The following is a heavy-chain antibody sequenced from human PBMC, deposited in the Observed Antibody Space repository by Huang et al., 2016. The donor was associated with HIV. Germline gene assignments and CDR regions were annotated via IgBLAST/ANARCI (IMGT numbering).Heavy chain of an antibody. CDR1: GGSISSGGYY. CDR3: ARSSMGATTGFDY. J-gene: IGHJ4*02. D-gene: IGHD5-12*01. V-gene: IGHV4-30-4*08. Sequence: QVQLQESGPGLVKPSQTLSLTCTVSGGSISSGGYYCSWIRQPPGKGLEWIGYIYYSGSTYYNPSLKSRVTISVDTSKNQCSLKLSSVTAADTAVYYCARSSMGATTGFDYWGQGTLVTVSS. CDR2: IYYSGST.